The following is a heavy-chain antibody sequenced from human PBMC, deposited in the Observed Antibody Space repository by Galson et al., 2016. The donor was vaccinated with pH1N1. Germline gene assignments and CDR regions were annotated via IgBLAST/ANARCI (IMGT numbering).Heavy chain of an antibody. D-gene: IGHD3-10*01. Sequence: SVKVSCKASGGTFNTDAISWVRQAPGQGLEWMGRIIAIFGTANYAQKLQGRVTLTADESTSTAYMELSGLRSDDTAVYYCARGESRWVRYFDYWGQGTLGTVSS. J-gene: IGHJ4*02. V-gene: IGHV1-69*13. CDR2: IIAIFGTA. CDR1: GGTFNTDA. CDR3: ARGESRWVRYFDY.